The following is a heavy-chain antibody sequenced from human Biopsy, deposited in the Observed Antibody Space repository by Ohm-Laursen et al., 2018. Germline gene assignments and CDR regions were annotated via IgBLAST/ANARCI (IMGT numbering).Heavy chain of an antibody. V-gene: IGHV1-2*02. J-gene: IGHJ6*02. D-gene: IGHD3-9*01. CDR3: ARVPAYPSIDGYYGLDL. Sequence: SVKVSCNASGYTFAGYYLHWVRQAPGHGLEWMGWINPNSGNANYAQSLQGRLTVTRDTSISTAYMELTSLTFDDTAIYYCARVPAYPSIDGYYGLDLWGQGTTVIVSS. CDR2: INPNSGNA. CDR1: GYTFAGYY.